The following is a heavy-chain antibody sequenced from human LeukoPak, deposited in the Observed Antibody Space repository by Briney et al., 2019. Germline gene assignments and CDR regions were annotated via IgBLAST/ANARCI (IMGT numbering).Heavy chain of an antibody. J-gene: IGHJ6*03. CDR1: GGSISSYY. Sequence: SETLSLTCTVSGGSISSYYWSWIRQPPGKGLKWIGDIYYSGYTTYSPSLRSRVTISVDTSKNQFSLKLSSVTAADTAVYYCARETSQKGAHYMDVWGKGTTITISS. V-gene: IGHV4-59*01. CDR2: IYYSGYT. D-gene: IGHD3-16*01. CDR3: ARETSQKGAHYMDV.